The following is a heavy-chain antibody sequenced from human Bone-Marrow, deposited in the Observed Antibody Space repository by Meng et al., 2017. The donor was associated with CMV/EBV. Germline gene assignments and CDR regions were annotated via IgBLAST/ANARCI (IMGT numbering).Heavy chain of an antibody. CDR2: INPNSGGT. CDR1: GYTFTGYY. J-gene: IGHJ6*02. V-gene: IGHV1-2*02. D-gene: IGHD3-3*01. Sequence: ASVKVSCKASGYTFTGYYMHWVRQAPGQGLEWMGWINPNSGGTNYAQKFQGRVTMTRDTSISTAYMELSRLRSDDTAVYYCARGPRLDFITSFGVVNTGPAPTGYGMDVWGQGTTVTVSS. CDR3: ARGPRLDFITSFGVVNTGPAPTGYGMDV.